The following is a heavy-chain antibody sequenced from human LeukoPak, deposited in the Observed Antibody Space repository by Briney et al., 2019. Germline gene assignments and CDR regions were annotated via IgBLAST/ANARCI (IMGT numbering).Heavy chain of an antibody. CDR2: ISAYNGNT. CDR3: ARIRHLSSYYDFWSGYYLGWFDP. CDR1: GYTFTGYG. V-gene: IGHV1-18*01. Sequence: GASVKVSCKASGYTFTGYGISWVRQAPGQGLEWMGWISAYNGNTNYAQKLQGRVTMTTDTSTSTAYMELRSLRSDDTAVYYCARIRHLSSYYDFWSGYYLGWFDPWGQGTLVTVSS. D-gene: IGHD3-3*01. J-gene: IGHJ5*02.